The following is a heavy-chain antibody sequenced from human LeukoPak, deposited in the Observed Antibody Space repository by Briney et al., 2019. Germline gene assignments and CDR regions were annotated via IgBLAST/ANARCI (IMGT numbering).Heavy chain of an antibody. CDR2: ISSSSSYI. CDR3: ARDYPYSSGWYRDAFDI. CDR1: GFSVSNYY. J-gene: IGHJ3*02. D-gene: IGHD6-19*01. V-gene: IGHV3-21*01. Sequence: AGGSLRLSCAASGFSVSNYYMSWVRQAPGKGLEWVSSISSSSSYIYYADSVKGRFTISRDNAKNSLYLQMNSLRAEDTAVYYCARDYPYSSGWYRDAFDIWGQGTMVTVSS.